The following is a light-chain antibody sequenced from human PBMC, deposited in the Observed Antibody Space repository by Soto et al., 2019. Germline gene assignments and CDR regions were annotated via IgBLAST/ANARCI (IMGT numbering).Light chain of an antibody. V-gene: IGKV3-20*01. CDR2: GTS. CDR3: QQYGNSPIT. CDR1: QSVSSY. Sequence: IVWTRSPATLALSPRSLATLSCRASQSVSSYLAWYQQNPGQAPRLLIYGTSSRATGIPDRFSGSGSGTDFTLTISRLEPEDVAVYYCQQYGNSPITFGQGTRLEIK. J-gene: IGKJ5*01.